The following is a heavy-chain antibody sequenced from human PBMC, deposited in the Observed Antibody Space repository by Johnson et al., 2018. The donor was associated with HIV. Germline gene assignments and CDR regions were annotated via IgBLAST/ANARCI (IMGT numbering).Heavy chain of an antibody. CDR3: VKERQLVRSFDI. V-gene: IGHV3-66*01. CDR1: GFTFSSYA. CDR2: IYSGGST. J-gene: IGHJ3*02. D-gene: IGHD6-6*01. Sequence: MLLVESGGGLVQPGGSLRLSCAASGFTFSSYAMSWVRQAPGKGLEWVSVIYSGGSTYYADSVKGRFTISRDNSKNTLYLQMNSLRPEDTAVYYCVKERQLVRSFDIWGQGTMVTVSS.